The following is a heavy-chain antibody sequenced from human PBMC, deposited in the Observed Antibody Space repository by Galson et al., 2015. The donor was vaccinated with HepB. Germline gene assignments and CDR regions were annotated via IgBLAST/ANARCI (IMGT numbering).Heavy chain of an antibody. CDR2: VYSTGTT. V-gene: IGHV4-4*07. CDR3: AREPTIAVAGTYYYYGMDV. Sequence: SETLSLTCNVSGVSISGYSWSWIRQAAGTGPEWIGRVYSTGTTYDNPTLKSRVTMSIDKSKKQVSLRLTSVTAADTAVYYCAREPTIAVAGTYYYYGMDVWGQGTPVVVSS. CDR1: GVSISGYS. J-gene: IGHJ6*02. D-gene: IGHD6-19*01.